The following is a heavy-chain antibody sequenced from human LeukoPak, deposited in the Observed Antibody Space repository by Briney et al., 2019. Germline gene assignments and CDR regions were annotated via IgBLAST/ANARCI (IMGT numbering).Heavy chain of an antibody. D-gene: IGHD6-13*01. CDR3: AAGYSSSWENYYFDY. CDR2: INWNGGST. J-gene: IGHJ4*02. CDR1: GFTFDDYG. Sequence: PGGSLRLSRAASGFTFDDYGMSWVRQAPGKGLEWVSGINWNGGSTGYADSVKGRFTISRDNAKNSLYLQMNSLRAEDTALYYCAAGYSSSWENYYFDYWGQGTLVTVSS. V-gene: IGHV3-20*04.